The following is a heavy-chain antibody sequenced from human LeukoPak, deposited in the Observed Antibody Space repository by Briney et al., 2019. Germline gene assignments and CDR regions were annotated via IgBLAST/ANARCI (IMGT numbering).Heavy chain of an antibody. CDR2: ITASDTTK. CDR3: AAASAFSSSWRS. CDR1: GLTFSSYN. D-gene: IGHD6-13*01. V-gene: IGHV3-48*01. Sequence: PGGSLRLSCAASGLTFSSYNMNWVRQAPGKGPEWVAYITASDTTKYYADSVKDRFTISRDNAKKSLFLKMNSLRAEDTAVYYCAAASAFSSSWRSWGQGTVVSVSS. J-gene: IGHJ5*02.